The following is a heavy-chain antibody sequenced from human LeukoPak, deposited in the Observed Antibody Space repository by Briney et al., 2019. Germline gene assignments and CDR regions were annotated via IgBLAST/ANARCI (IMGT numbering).Heavy chain of an antibody. CDR1: GYTFTNYW. CDR2: IYPGDSDT. D-gene: IGHD6-13*01. V-gene: IGHV5-51*01. CDR3: ARGSRIAAADY. Sequence: GESLKISCKGSGYTFTNYWIGWVRQLPGKSLEWMGIIYPGDSDTRYSPSFQGQVTISADKSISTAYLQWSSLKASDTAMYYCARGSRIAAADYWGQGTLVTVSS. J-gene: IGHJ4*02.